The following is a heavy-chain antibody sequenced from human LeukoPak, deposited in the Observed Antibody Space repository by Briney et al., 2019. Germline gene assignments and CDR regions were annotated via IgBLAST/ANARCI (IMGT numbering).Heavy chain of an antibody. CDR1: GVSINTYF. V-gene: IGHV4-59*01. CDR2: VYYNGIT. J-gene: IGHJ4*02. Sequence: PSETLSLTCTVSGVSINTYFWSWIRQPPGKGLEWIGYVYYNGITNYNPSLKSRVSISLDTSKNQFSLRLNSVTAAETAVYYCASQLGGTTFHWGQGTLGTVSS. CDR3: ASQLGGTTFH. D-gene: IGHD1/OR15-1a*01.